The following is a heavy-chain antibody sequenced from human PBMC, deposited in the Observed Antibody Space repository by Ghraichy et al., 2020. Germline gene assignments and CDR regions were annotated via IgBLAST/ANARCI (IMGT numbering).Heavy chain of an antibody. CDR2: ISGSGSYI. D-gene: IGHD2/OR15-2a*01. Sequence: LNISCAASGFTFSDYSMNWVRLAPGKGPEWLSYISGSGSYIYSADSVKDRFTISRDNAKNTLYLQMNDLRDEDTAVYYCAREYCNDGTCFLYFDYWGQGTQVTVSS. CDR1: GFTFSDYS. V-gene: IGHV3-48*02. CDR3: AREYCNDGTCFLYFDY. J-gene: IGHJ4*02.